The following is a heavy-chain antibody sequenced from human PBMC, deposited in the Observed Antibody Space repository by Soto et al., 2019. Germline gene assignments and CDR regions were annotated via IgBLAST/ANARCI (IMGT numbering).Heavy chain of an antibody. D-gene: IGHD3-3*01. Sequence: ASVKVSCKASGYTFTGYYMHWVRQAPGQGLEWMGWINPNSGGTNYAQKFQGRVTMTRDTSISTAYMELSRLRSDDTAVYYCARTYYDFWSGYPPPDYWGQGTLVTVS. V-gene: IGHV1-2*02. CDR3: ARTYYDFWSGYPPPDY. CDR2: INPNSGGT. J-gene: IGHJ4*02. CDR1: GYTFTGYY.